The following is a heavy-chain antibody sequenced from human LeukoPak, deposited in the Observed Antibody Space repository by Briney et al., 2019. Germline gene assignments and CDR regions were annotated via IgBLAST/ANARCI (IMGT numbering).Heavy chain of an antibody. CDR1: GFTFSSYA. CDR2: ISYDGSNK. Sequence: GGSLRLSCAASGFTFSSYAMHWVRQAPGKGLEWVAVISYDGSNKYYADSVKGRFTISRDNSKNTLYLQMNSLGAEDTAVYYCARESSSSWYGDLYYFDYWGQGTLVTVSS. CDR3: ARESSSSWYGDLYYFDY. D-gene: IGHD6-13*01. V-gene: IGHV3-30*04. J-gene: IGHJ4*02.